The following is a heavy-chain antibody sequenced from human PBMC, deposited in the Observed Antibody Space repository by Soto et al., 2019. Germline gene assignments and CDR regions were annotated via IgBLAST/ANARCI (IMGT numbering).Heavy chain of an antibody. V-gene: IGHV4-39*01. CDR1: GGSISSSSYY. J-gene: IGHJ4*02. CDR3: ARRGGAAAGTAFDY. D-gene: IGHD6-13*01. Sequence: TLSLTCTVSGGSISSSSYYWGWIRQPPGKGLEWIGSIYYSGSTYYNPSLKSRVTISVDTSKNQFSLKLSSVTAADTAVYYCARRGGAAAGTAFDYWGQGTLVTVSS. CDR2: IYYSGST.